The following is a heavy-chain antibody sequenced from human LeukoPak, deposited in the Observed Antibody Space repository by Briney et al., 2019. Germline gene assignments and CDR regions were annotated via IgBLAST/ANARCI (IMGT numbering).Heavy chain of an antibody. CDR2: ISAYNGNT. J-gene: IGHJ4*02. D-gene: IGHD3-10*01. Sequence: ASVKVSCKASGYTFTSYGISWVRQAPGQGLEWMGWISAYNGNTNYAQKLQGRVTMTTDTSTSTAYMELRSLRSDDTAVYYCAGLLWFGEFPDYWGQGTLVTVSS. CDR3: AGLLWFGEFPDY. CDR1: GYTFTSYG. V-gene: IGHV1-18*01.